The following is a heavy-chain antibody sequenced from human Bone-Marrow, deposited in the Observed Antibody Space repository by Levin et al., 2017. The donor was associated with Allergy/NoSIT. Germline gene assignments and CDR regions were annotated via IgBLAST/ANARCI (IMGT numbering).Heavy chain of an antibody. V-gene: IGHV5-10-1*01. CDR1: GYRFTSYW. D-gene: IGHD3-3*01. CDR3: ARPYYDFWSGSPQYYFQS. J-gene: IGHJ4*02. Sequence: GGSLRLSCQGSGYRFTSYWITWVRQLPGKGLEWMGRIDPDDSQTNYSPSFEGHVTISADKSISTAYLQWSSLRASDTGIYYCARPYYDFWSGSPQYYFQSWGQGTLVTVSS. CDR2: IDPDDSQT.